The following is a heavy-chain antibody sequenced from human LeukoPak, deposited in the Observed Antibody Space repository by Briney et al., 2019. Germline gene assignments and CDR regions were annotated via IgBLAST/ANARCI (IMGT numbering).Heavy chain of an antibody. Sequence: MPSETLSLTCTVSGGSISSGSYYWSWIRQPAGKGLEWIGRIHTSGSTNYNPSLKSRVTISLDTSENHFSLKLSSVTAADTAVYYCARVTTGGYYNYWGQGTLVTVSS. V-gene: IGHV4-61*02. CDR2: IHTSGST. J-gene: IGHJ4*02. D-gene: IGHD3-22*01. CDR1: GGSISSGSYY. CDR3: ARVTTGGYYNY.